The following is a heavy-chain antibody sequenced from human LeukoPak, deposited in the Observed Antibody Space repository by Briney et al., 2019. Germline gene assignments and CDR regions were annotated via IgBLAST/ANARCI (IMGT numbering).Heavy chain of an antibody. CDR2: IIPIFGTA. CDR3: ARGIAAAHNWFDP. Sequence: SVKVSCKASGGTFSSYAISWVRQAPGQGLEWMGGIIPIFGTANYAQKFQGRVTITADESTSTAYMELSSLRSEDTAVYYCARGIAAAHNWFDPWGQGTLVTVSS. CDR1: GGTFSSYA. J-gene: IGHJ5*02. V-gene: IGHV1-69*13. D-gene: IGHD6-13*01.